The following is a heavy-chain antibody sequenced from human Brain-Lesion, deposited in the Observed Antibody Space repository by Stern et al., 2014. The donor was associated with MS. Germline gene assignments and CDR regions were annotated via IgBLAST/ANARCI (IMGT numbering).Heavy chain of an antibody. CDR1: GYTLTELS. CDR3: ATDLQQPLVDTFDI. Sequence: QVQLVQSGAEVKKPGASVKVSCKVSGYTLTELSMHWVRQAPGKGLEWMGGFDPEDGESIYEQKFQGRVTMTEDTSTDTAYMELISLRSEDTAIYYCATDLQQPLVDTFDIWGQGTMVTVSS. J-gene: IGHJ3*02. D-gene: IGHD6-13*01. CDR2: FDPEDGES. V-gene: IGHV1-24*01.